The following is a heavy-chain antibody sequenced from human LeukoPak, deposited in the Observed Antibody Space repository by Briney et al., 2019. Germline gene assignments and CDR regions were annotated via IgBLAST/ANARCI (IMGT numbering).Heavy chain of an antibody. J-gene: IGHJ5*02. CDR2: IKQDGSEK. CDR1: GFLFSDHW. V-gene: IGHV3-7*03. D-gene: IGHD6-19*01. CDR3: ARDLYSSGWYFGMNWFDP. Sequence: GGSLRLSCEASGFLFSDHWMGWVRQAPGKGLEWVANIKQDGSEKYYVDSVKGRFTISRDNAKNSLYLQMNSLRAEDTAVYYCARDLYSSGWYFGMNWFDPWGQGTLVTVSS.